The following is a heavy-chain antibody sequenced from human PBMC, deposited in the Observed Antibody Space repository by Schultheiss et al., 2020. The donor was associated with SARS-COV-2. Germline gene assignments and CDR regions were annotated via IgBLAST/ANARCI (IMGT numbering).Heavy chain of an antibody. D-gene: IGHD1-26*01. Sequence: GGSLRLSCAASGFTFSSYGMHWVRQAPGKGLEWVAVIWYDGSNKYYADSVKGRFTISRDNSKNTLYLQMNSLKTEDTAVYYCARAQMGSGSYFDYWGQGTLVTVSS. CDR2: IWYDGSNK. V-gene: IGHV3-33*08. J-gene: IGHJ4*02. CDR1: GFTFSSYG. CDR3: ARAQMGSGSYFDY.